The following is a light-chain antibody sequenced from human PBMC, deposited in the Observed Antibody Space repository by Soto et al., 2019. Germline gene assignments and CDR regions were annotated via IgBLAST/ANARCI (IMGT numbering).Light chain of an antibody. Sequence: IPLTQSPGTLSLSPGETPTLSSSTSQSVSSSYLAWYQQKPGQAPRLLIHSASSRATGIPDRFSGSGSGTDFTLTLSRLEPEDFAVYYCQQYSSSPLTFGGGTKVDIK. CDR3: QQYSSSPLT. CDR1: QSVSSSY. V-gene: IGKV3-20*01. J-gene: IGKJ4*01. CDR2: SAS.